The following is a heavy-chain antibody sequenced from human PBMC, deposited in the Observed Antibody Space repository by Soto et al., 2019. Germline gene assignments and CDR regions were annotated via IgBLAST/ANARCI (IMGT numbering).Heavy chain of an antibody. CDR2: ISSGGFSI. J-gene: IGHJ6*02. D-gene: IGHD6-6*01. V-gene: IGHV3-21*01. CDR3: ARNESSNIYGREV. CDR1: GFTFRSYS. Sequence: EVQLVESGGGLVKPGGSLRLSCAASGFTFRSYSMNWVRQAPGKGLEWVSSISSGGFSINYADSVKGRFSISRDNAQNSLHLQLNNLRAEDTAVYYCARNESSNIYGREVWGQGTAVTVSS.